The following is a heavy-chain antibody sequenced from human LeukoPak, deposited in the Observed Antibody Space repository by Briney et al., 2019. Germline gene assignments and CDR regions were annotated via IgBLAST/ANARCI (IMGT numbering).Heavy chain of an antibody. J-gene: IGHJ4*02. Sequence: GGSLRLSCVASGFTFNNYAMTWVRQAPGKGLEWVSTITDRDGTTHYTDSVKGRFTISRDISKNTLYLQVNSLRAEDTALYYCAKDLGSGYDGTLIDYWGRGTLVTVSS. D-gene: IGHD3-10*01. V-gene: IGHV3-23*01. CDR3: AKDLGSGYDGTLIDY. CDR1: GFTFNNYA. CDR2: ITDRDGTT.